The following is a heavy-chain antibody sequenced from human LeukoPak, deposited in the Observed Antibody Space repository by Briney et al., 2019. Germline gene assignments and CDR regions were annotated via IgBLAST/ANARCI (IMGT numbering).Heavy chain of an antibody. Sequence: GGSLRLSCAASEFTVSSSYMTWIRQAPGKGLEWISYISASANTIYYADSVKGRFTISRDNAKNSLYVQLTSLSAEDTAVYFCARDRWGPTKSFDLWGRGTLVTVSS. CDR1: EFTVSSSY. D-gene: IGHD3-16*01. CDR3: ARDRWGPTKSFDL. CDR2: ISASANTI. V-gene: IGHV3-11*01. J-gene: IGHJ2*01.